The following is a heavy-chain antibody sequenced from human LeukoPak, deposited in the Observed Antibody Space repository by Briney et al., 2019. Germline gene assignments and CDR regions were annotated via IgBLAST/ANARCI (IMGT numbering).Heavy chain of an antibody. CDR3: TFDYGDYQYYYYYMDV. J-gene: IGHJ6*03. CDR1: GFTFSNAW. Sequence: GGSLRLSCAASGFTFSNAWMSWVRQAPGKGLEWVGRIKSKTDGGTTDYAAPVKGRFTISRDDSKNTLYLQMNSLKTEGTAVYYCTFDYGDYQYYYYYMDVWGKGTTVTVSS. V-gene: IGHV3-15*01. CDR2: IKSKTDGGTT. D-gene: IGHD4-17*01.